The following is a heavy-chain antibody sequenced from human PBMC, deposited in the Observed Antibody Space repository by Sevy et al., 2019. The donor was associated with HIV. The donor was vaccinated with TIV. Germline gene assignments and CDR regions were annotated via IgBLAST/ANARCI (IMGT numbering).Heavy chain of an antibody. Sequence: GGSLRLSCAASGFTFSSYGMHWVRQAPGKGLEWVAVIWYDGSNKYYADSVKGRFTISRDNSKNTLYLQMNSRRAEETAVYYCARDHRIMITFGGVIVHDAFDIWGQGTMVTVSS. D-gene: IGHD3-16*02. CDR2: IWYDGSNK. V-gene: IGHV3-33*01. J-gene: IGHJ3*02. CDR1: GFTFSSYG. CDR3: ARDHRIMITFGGVIVHDAFDI.